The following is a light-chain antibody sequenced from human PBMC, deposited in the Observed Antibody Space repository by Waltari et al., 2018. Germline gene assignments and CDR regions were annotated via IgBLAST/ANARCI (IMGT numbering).Light chain of an antibody. J-gene: IGLJ1*01. CDR1: RSNIGQTV. CDR2: ANN. CDR3: ASWDDSLNDFV. Sequence: QSVLTQPHSASGTPGPRVTIPCSGSRSNIGQTVVHWYQHLQGTAPHLLMSANNQRPSGVPDRFSGSKSGTSASLAISGLQSEDDADYYCASWDDSLNDFVFGTGTKVTVL. V-gene: IGLV1-44*01.